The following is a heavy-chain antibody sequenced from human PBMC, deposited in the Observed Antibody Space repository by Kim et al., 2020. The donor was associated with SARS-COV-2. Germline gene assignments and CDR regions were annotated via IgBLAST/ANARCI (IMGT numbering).Heavy chain of an antibody. Sequence: GGSLRLSCAASGFTFSSYDMHWVRQATGKGLEWVSAIGTAGDTYYPGSVKGRFTISRENAKNSLYLQMNSLRAGDTAVYYCARGIGYCSSTSCRNDAFDIWGQGTMVTVSS. CDR1: GFTFSSYD. J-gene: IGHJ3*02. CDR3: ARGIGYCSSTSCRNDAFDI. D-gene: IGHD2-2*01. V-gene: IGHV3-13*04. CDR2: IGTAGDT.